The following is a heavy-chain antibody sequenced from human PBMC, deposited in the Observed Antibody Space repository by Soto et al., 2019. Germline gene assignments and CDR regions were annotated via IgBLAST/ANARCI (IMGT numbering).Heavy chain of an antibody. J-gene: IGHJ4*02. V-gene: IGHV3-30-3*01. CDR2: ISYDGSNK. Sequence: AAWSLRLSSAASGVTFSSYAMHWVRQAPGKGLEWVAVISYDGSNKYYADSVKGRFTISRDNSKNTLYLQMNSLRAEDTAVYYCARGVDSSGWSRFAYWGQGTLVTSPQ. CDR1: GVTFSSYA. CDR3: ARGVDSSGWSRFAY. D-gene: IGHD6-19*01.